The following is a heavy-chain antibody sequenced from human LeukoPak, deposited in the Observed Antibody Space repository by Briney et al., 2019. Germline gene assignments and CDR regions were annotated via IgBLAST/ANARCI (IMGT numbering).Heavy chain of an antibody. Sequence: GASVKVSCKASGYTFTSYGISWVRQAPGQGLEWMGWISAYNGNTNYAQKLQGRVTMTTDTSTSTAYMELRSLRSEDTAVYYCARGGLGATVTTDYYYYYMDVWGKGTTVTVSS. D-gene: IGHD4-11*01. CDR3: ARGGLGATVTTDYYYYYMDV. CDR2: ISAYNGNT. J-gene: IGHJ6*03. V-gene: IGHV1-18*01. CDR1: GYTFTSYG.